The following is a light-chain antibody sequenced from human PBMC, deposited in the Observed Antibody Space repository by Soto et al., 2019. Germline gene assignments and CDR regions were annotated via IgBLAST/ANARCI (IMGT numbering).Light chain of an antibody. CDR3: QHYAHNSPIT. V-gene: IGKV3-20*01. Sequence: EIVLKLSPGTLSLSTGERATLSCRASQSVSNNYLAWYQQKPGQAPRLLIYGASNGATGIPDRFSGSGSGTDFTLTISRLEPEDFALYYCQHYAHNSPITFGQGTLLEI. CDR1: QSVSNNY. J-gene: IGKJ5*01. CDR2: GAS.